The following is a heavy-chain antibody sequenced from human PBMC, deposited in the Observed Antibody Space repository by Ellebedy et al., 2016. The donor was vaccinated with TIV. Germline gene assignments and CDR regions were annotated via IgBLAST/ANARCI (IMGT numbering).Heavy chain of an antibody. J-gene: IGHJ5*02. CDR3: ARVAGRYWFDP. CDR1: GYTFTSYG. CDR2: ISVYNGNT. Sequence: AASVKVSCKASGYTFTSYGISWVRQAPGQGLEWMGWISVYNGNTNYAQTLQGRVTMTTDTSTSTAYMELRSLRSDDTAVYYCARVAGRYWFDPWGQGTLVTVSS. D-gene: IGHD3-9*01. V-gene: IGHV1-18*04.